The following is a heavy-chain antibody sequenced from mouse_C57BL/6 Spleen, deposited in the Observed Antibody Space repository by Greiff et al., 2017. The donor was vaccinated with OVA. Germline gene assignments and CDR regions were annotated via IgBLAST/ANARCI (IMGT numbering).Heavy chain of an antibody. J-gene: IGHJ3*01. CDR1: GFTFNTYA. Sequence: EVQLVESGGGLVQPKGSLKLSCAASGFTFNTYAMHWVRQAPGRGWEWVARIRSKSSNYATYYADSVKDRFTISRDDSQSMLYLQMNNLKTEDTAMYYCVRDMDDYDEGPAWFAYWGQGTLVTVSA. CDR3: VRDMDDYDEGPAWFAY. CDR2: IRSKSSNYAT. V-gene: IGHV10-3*01. D-gene: IGHD2-4*01.